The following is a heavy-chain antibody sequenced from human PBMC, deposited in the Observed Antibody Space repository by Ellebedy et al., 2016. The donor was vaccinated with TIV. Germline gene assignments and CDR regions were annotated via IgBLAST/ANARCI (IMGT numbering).Heavy chain of an antibody. D-gene: IGHD1-20*01. CDR1: GFTFSSYG. CDR2: IWSDGSNK. Sequence: GESLKISCAASGFTFSSYGMHWVRQAPGKGLEWVAVIWSDGSNKYYADSVKGRFTISRDNSKNTLYLQMNSLRAEDTAVYCRARDRGITGTGAFDYWGQGTLVTVSS. CDR3: ARDRGITGTGAFDY. V-gene: IGHV3-33*08. J-gene: IGHJ4*02.